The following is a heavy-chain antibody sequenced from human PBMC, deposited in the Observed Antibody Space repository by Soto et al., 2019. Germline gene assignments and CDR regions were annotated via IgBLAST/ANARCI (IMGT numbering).Heavy chain of an antibody. J-gene: IGHJ6*02. CDR3: ARQPVDTAMYYGMDV. D-gene: IGHD5-18*01. CDR2: IIPIFGTA. Sequence: SLKVSCKASGVTFSSYAISWVRQAPGQGLEWMGGIIPIFGTANYAQKFQGRVTITADESTSTAYMELSSLRSEDTAVYYCARQPVDTAMYYGMDVWGQGTTVTVSS. V-gene: IGHV1-69*13. CDR1: GVTFSSYA.